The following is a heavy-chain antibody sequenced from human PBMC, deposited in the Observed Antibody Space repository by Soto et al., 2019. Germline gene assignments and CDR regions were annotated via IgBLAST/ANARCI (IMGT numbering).Heavy chain of an antibody. Sequence: EVQLVESGGGLVQPGGSLRLSCAASGFSFNNHWMSWVRQAPGKGLEWVANIKPDGTEKKYVDSVKGRFTISRDKAKNILNLQMTSLRAEDTDVYYCASVESGGYDYWGQGTLVTVSS. J-gene: IGHJ4*02. V-gene: IGHV3-7*01. CDR3: ASVESGGYDY. D-gene: IGHD1-26*01. CDR1: GFSFNNHW. CDR2: IKPDGTEK.